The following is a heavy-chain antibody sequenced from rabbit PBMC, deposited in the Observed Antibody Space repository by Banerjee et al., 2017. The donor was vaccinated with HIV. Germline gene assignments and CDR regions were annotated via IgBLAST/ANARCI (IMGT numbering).Heavy chain of an antibody. D-gene: IGHD6-1*01. CDR3: ARSNTASGTYGYAGGFDL. Sequence: QSLEESGGDLVKPGASLTLTCTASGFSFSSSYYMCWVRQAPGKGLEWIACISVGSGGNTYYASWAKGRFTISRASSTTVTLQMTSLTAADTATHFCARSNTASGTYGYAGGFDLWGPGTLVTVS. J-gene: IGHJ4*01. CDR2: ISVGSGGNT. CDR1: GFSFSSSYY. V-gene: IGHV1S40*01.